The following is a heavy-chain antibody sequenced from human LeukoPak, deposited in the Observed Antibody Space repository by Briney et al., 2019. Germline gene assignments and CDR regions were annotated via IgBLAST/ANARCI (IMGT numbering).Heavy chain of an antibody. Sequence: PGGSLRLSCEASGFTFSDSFMSWIRQAPGKGLAWIAYISSRSRTTHYADSVKGRFTISRDNAKSSLFLQMDSLRAEDTAVYYCARVGSDGFWSGYYWLDYWGQGTLVTVSS. J-gene: IGHJ4*02. CDR2: ISSRSRTT. CDR3: ARVGSDGFWSGYYWLDY. V-gene: IGHV3-11*01. CDR1: GFTFSDSF. D-gene: IGHD3-3*01.